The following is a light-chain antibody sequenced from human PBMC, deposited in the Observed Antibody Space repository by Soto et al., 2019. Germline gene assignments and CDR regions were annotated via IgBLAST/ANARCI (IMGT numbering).Light chain of an antibody. Sequence: EIVLTQSPGTLSLSPGERPTLSCRASQSVSSSYLAWYQEKPGQAPXLXXYGASSRATGIPDRFSGSGSGTDFTLPISRLEPEDFAVYYCQQYGSSPRVTFGQGTRLEIK. CDR3: QQYGSSPRVT. V-gene: IGKV3-20*01. CDR2: GAS. CDR1: QSVSSSY. J-gene: IGKJ5*01.